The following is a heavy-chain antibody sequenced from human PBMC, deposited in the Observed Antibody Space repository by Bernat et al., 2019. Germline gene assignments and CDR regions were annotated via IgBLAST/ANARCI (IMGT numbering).Heavy chain of an antibody. CDR3: ARDLSIARLPRLPPGY. CDR2: INAGNGNT. CDR1: GYTFTSYA. V-gene: IGHV1-3*01. Sequence: QVQLVQSGAEVKKPGASVKVSCKASGYTFTSYAMHWVRQAPGQRLEWMGWINAGNGNTKYSQKFQGRVTITRDTSASTAYMELSSLRSEDTAVYYCARDLSIARLPRLPPGYWGQGTLVTVSS. D-gene: IGHD3-3*02. J-gene: IGHJ4*02.